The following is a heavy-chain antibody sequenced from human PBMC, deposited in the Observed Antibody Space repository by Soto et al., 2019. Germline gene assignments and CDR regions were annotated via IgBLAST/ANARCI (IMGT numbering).Heavy chain of an antibody. CDR2: ISGSGGST. J-gene: IGHJ6*02. CDR3: AKGRSYYYYYGVDV. CDR1: GFTFSSYG. V-gene: IGHV3-23*01. Sequence: GGSLRLSCAASGFTFSSYGLNWVRQAPGKGLEWVSAISGSGGSTYYADSVKGRFTISRDNSKSTLYLQMNSLRAEDTALYYCAKGRSYYYYYGVDVWGQGTTVTVSS.